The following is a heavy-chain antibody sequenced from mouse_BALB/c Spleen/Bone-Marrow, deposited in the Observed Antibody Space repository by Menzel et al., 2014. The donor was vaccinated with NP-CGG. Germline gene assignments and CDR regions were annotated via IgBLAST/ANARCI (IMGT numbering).Heavy chain of an antibody. CDR3: ARTAY. J-gene: IGHJ3*01. CDR2: IDPSDSET. V-gene: IGHV1-69*02. CDR1: GYTFTDYW. Sequence: QVQLKESGAELVKPGAPVKLSCKASGYTFTDYWMNWVKQRPGRGLEWSGRIDPSDSETHYNQKFQDKATLTVDKSSTTAYIQLSNLTSEDSAVYYCARTAYWGQGTLVTVSA.